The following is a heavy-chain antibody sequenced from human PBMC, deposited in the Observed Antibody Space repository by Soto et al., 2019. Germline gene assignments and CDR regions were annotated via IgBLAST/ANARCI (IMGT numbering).Heavy chain of an antibody. J-gene: IGHJ4*02. CDR2: IYYSGST. V-gene: IGHV4-61*01. CDR3: ARGGVVSNYVGY. CDR1: GGSVSSGSYY. D-gene: IGHD2-15*01. Sequence: QVQLQESGPGLVKPSETLSLTCTVSGGSVSSGSYYWSWIRQPPGKGLEWIGYIYYSGSTNYNPSLKSRVTISVDTAKNRFSLKLSSVTAADTAVYYCARGGVVSNYVGYWGQGTLVTVSS.